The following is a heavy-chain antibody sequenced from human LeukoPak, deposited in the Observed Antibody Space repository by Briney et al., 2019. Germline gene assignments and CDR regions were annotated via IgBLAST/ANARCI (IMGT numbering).Heavy chain of an antibody. V-gene: IGHV3-11*04. CDR3: AREGSGNYYVFDS. CDR1: GLSFSNYF. D-gene: IGHD1-26*01. Sequence: GGSPRLSCEASGLSFSNYFISWIRQAPGKGLEWVGYINNSGRSTSYADAVKGRFTISRDNAKKSVYLEMTDLRVEDNAVYYCAREGSGNYYVFDSWGQGTLVTVSS. J-gene: IGHJ5*01. CDR2: INNSGRST.